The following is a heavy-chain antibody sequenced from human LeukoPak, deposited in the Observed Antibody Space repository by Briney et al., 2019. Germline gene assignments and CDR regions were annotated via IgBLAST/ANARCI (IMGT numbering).Heavy chain of an antibody. J-gene: IGHJ4*02. CDR2: ISGGGDST. CDR3: AKGRSGVSSAAINY. D-gene: IGHD2-2*01. Sequence: GGSLRLSCAASGFTFSSYAMSWVRQAPGKGLEWVSTISGGGDSTYYADSVKGRFTISRDNSKNTLHLQMNSLRAEDTAVYSCAKGRSGVSSAAINYWGRGTLVTVSS. V-gene: IGHV3-23*01. CDR1: GFTFSSYA.